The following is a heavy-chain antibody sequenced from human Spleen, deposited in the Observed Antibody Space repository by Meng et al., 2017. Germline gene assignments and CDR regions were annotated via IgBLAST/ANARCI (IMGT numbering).Heavy chain of an antibody. J-gene: IGHJ5*02. CDR3: VYFWSGYFT. D-gene: IGHD3-3*01. Sequence: QVQLQQWGAGLVKPSETLSLTCAVYSGSYWNWIRQPPGKGLEWIGEINHSGSTNYNPSLKSRVTISIDTSKNQISLRLTSVIAADTAVYYCVYFWSGYFTSGQGTLVTVSS. CDR1: SGSY. V-gene: IGHV4-34*07. CDR2: INHSGST.